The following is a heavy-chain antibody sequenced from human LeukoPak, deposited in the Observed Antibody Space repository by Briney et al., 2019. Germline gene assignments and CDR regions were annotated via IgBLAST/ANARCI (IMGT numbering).Heavy chain of an antibody. D-gene: IGHD2-15*01. Sequence: SETLSLTCGVSGYSISSGYYWGWIRQSPGKGLEWIGSIFHSGKTYYNLSLTSRVTISVDTSKNQFSLKLTSVTAADTAGYYCARADIPDFWGQGTLVTVSS. CDR3: ARADIPDF. J-gene: IGHJ4*02. CDR1: GYSISSGYY. V-gene: IGHV4-38-2*01. CDR2: IFHSGKT.